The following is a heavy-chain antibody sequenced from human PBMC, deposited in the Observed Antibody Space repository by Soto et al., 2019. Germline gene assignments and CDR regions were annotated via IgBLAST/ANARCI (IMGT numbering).Heavy chain of an antibody. CDR3: ARGWGYDSNDYYYAY. J-gene: IGHJ4*02. D-gene: IGHD3-22*01. V-gene: IGHV1-69*01. Sequence: QVQLVQSGAEVRKPVSSVKVSCKASGGTFSRHAISWVRQAPGQGLEWMGGIIPIFGTANHAQKFQGRVTIIEDESTSTVYMELSSLRSEDTAMYYCARGWGYDSNDYYYAYWGQGTLVIVSS. CDR2: IIPIFGTA. CDR1: GGTFSRHA.